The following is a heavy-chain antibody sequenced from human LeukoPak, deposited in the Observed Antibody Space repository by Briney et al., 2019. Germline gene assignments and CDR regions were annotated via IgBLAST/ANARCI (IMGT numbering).Heavy chain of an antibody. CDR3: ARGRFVLVPSLERWYFDL. CDR1: GFTLRNYD. D-gene: IGHD2-8*02. CDR2: IGTEDDT. Sequence: GGSLRLSCTASGFTLRNYDMHWVRQTTEKGLEWVSGIGTEDDTFYPDSVKGRFTISRENAKNSFYLQMNSLRAGDTAVYYCARGRFVLVPSLERWYFDLWGRGTLVAVSS. V-gene: IGHV3-13*01. J-gene: IGHJ2*01.